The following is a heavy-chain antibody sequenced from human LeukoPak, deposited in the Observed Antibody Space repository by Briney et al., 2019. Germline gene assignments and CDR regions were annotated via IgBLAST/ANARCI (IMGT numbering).Heavy chain of an antibody. CDR2: IYYSGTT. CDR3: AREQWLPYFDY. J-gene: IGHJ4*02. Sequence: SETLPLTCTVSGGSISSHYWSWIRQPPGKGLEWIGYIYYSGTTSYNPSLRSRLTISVDTSKNQFSLKLSSVTAADTAVYYCAREQWLPYFDYWGQGTLVTVSS. CDR1: GGSISSHY. D-gene: IGHD6-19*01. V-gene: IGHV4-59*11.